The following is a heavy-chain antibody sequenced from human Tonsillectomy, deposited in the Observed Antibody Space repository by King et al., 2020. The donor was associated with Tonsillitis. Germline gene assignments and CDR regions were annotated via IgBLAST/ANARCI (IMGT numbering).Heavy chain of an antibody. V-gene: IGHV3-15*01. D-gene: IGHD6-19*01. J-gene: IGHJ2*01. CDR2: IKSKTDGGTT. Sequence: VQLVQSGGGLVKPGGSLRLSCAASGFTFSNAWMSWVRQAPGKGLEWVGRIKSKTDGGTTDYAAPVKGRFTISRDDSKNTLYLQMNSLKTEDTAVYYCTTVIVGGWYPVWYFDLWVRVTLVTVSS. CDR3: TTVIVGGWYPVWYFDL. CDR1: GFTFSNAW.